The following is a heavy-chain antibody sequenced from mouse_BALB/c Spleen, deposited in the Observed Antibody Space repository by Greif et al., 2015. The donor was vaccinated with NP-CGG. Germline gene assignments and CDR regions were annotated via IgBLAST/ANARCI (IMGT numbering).Heavy chain of an antibody. D-gene: IGHD2-1*01. CDR3: KGATIQSFDY. CDR1: GFNIKDYY. CDR2: IDPENGDT. V-gene: IGHV14-4*02. Sequence: VHVKQSGAELVRSGASVKLSCTASGFNIKDYYMHWVKQRPEQGLEWIGWIDPENGDTEYAPKFQGKATMTADTSSNTAYLQLSSLTSEDTAVYYCKGATIQSFDYWGQGTTLTVSS. J-gene: IGHJ2*01.